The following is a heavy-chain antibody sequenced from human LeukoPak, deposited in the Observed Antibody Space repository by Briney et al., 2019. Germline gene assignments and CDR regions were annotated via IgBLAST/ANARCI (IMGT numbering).Heavy chain of an antibody. Sequence: GWSLGLYCTASGFTFSSYNIILLRQATGKEQERISSVSTRSSTIYYADSVKGRFTFCRDNAQNSLFLQMNSLRDEDTAVYYCGRTVDGVTGADYWGQGTLVTVSS. CDR1: GFTFSSYN. CDR2: VSTRSSTI. V-gene: IGHV3-48*02. D-gene: IGHD3-10*01. CDR3: GRTVDGVTGADY. J-gene: IGHJ4*02.